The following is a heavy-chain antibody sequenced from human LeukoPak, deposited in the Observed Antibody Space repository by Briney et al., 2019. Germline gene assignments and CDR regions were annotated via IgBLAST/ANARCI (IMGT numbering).Heavy chain of an antibody. CDR2: IKQDGSEK. D-gene: IGHD2-8*01. J-gene: IGHJ4*02. V-gene: IGHV3-7*01. Sequence: GGSLRLSCAVSGFTFSSYWMNWVRQAPGKGLEWVANIKQDGSEKNYVDSVKGRFTISRANAKSSLFLQMNDLRAEDPAVYYCAKGGRGNGEVYWGQGTLVTVSS. CDR3: AKGGRGNGEVY. CDR1: GFTFSSYW.